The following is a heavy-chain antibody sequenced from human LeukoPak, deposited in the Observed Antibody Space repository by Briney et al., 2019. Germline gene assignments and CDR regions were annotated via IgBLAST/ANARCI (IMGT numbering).Heavy chain of an antibody. Sequence: GGPLRVPCSATGSAFSSTALHWIHQAPGKGLEYVSAISSNGGSTYYADSLKSRFTISRDNSKNPLYLQVSNLRAEDPAVYYCVKEGGIAVAGTLDYWGQGTLVTVSS. D-gene: IGHD6-19*01. V-gene: IGHV3-64D*09. CDR2: ISSNGGST. CDR3: VKEGGIAVAGTLDY. J-gene: IGHJ4*02. CDR1: GSAFSSTA.